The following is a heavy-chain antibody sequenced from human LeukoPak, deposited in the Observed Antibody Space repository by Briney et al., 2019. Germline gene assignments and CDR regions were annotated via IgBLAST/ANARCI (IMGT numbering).Heavy chain of an antibody. CDR1: GGSISSYY. V-gene: IGHV4-59*12. D-gene: IGHD2-8*01. CDR3: ARVALYVALDY. Sequence: PSETLSLTCTVSGGSISSYYWSWIRQPPGKGLEWIGYIYYSGSTNYNPSLKSRVTISVDTSKNQFSLKLSSVTAADTAVYYCARVALYVALDYWGQGTLVTVSS. J-gene: IGHJ4*02. CDR2: IYYSGST.